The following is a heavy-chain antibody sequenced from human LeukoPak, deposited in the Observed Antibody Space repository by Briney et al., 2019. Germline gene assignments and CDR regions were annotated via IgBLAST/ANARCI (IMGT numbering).Heavy chain of an antibody. CDR2: IIPIFGTA. D-gene: IGHD3-22*01. J-gene: IGHJ4*02. CDR1: GGTFNNYA. CDR3: ARAQFYYDSSGPYYFDY. V-gene: IGHV1-69*13. Sequence: SVKVSCKASGGTFNNYAISWVRQAPGQGLEWMGGIIPIFGTAKYAQKVQGRVTITADESTSTAYMELSSLSSEDTAVYYCARAQFYYDSSGPYYFDYWGQGTLVTVSS.